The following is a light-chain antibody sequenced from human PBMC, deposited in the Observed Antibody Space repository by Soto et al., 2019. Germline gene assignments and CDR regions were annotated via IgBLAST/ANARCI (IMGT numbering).Light chain of an antibody. CDR1: QGVSNE. V-gene: IGKV1-16*01. Sequence: DIQMTQSPSSLSASVGDRVTITCRASQGVSNELAWFQQKPGKAPKSLIYDTSILQSGVPSRFSATGSGTEFTLTVSSLQSEDFATYYCQQYNSHPFTFGPGTKVEMK. CDR2: DTS. J-gene: IGKJ3*01. CDR3: QQYNSHPFT.